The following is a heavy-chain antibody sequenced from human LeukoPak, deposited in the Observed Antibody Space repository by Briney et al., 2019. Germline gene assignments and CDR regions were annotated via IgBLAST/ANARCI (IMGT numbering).Heavy chain of an antibody. CDR2: ISYDGSDK. CDR1: GFTFSLYT. Sequence: GGSLRLSCAASGFTFSLYTMHWVRQAPGKGLEWVAVISYDGSDKYYADSVKGRFTISGDNSKNTLFLQMNSLRAEDTAVYFCARDVGGGDTFDYWGQGTLVIVSS. CDR3: ARDVGGGDTFDY. D-gene: IGHD2-21*02. V-gene: IGHV3-30*04. J-gene: IGHJ4*02.